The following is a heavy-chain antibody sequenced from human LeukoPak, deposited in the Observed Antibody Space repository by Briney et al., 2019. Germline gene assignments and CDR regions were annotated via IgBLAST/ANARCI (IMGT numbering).Heavy chain of an antibody. CDR1: GGSIRSSSYY. V-gene: IGHV4-39*01. CDR3: ARHPLVRGVIPTYFDY. D-gene: IGHD3-10*01. CDR2: IYYSGST. J-gene: IGHJ4*02. Sequence: SETLSLTCTVSGGSIRSSSYYWGWIRQPPGKRLEWMGSIYYSGSTYYNPSLKSRVTISVDTSKNQFSLKLSSVTAADTAVYYCARHPLVRGVIPTYFDYWGQGTLVTVSS.